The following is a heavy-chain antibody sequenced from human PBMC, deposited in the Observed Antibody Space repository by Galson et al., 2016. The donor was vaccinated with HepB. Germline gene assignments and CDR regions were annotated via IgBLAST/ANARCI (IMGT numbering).Heavy chain of an antibody. V-gene: IGHV3-23*01. Sequence: SLRLSCAASGFIFSSYAMTWVRQAPGKGPEWVSPFGDGGDIYYADSVKGRFTISRDNSRNTLYLQMNSLRADDTAVYYCAGVPSGKRLDYWGQGTLVTVSS. CDR3: AGVPSGKRLDY. D-gene: IGHD2-2*01. CDR1: GFIFSSYA. CDR2: FGDGGDI. J-gene: IGHJ4*02.